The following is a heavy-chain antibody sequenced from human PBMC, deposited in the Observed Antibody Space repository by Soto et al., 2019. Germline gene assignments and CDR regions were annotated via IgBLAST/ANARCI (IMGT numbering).Heavy chain of an antibody. J-gene: IGHJ3*02. CDR1: GFTFRIYS. Sequence: PGGSLGLSCAASGFTFRIYSMHWVRQSPGKGLEWVAVMWYDGTNKYYGESVKGRFTISRDNSENTLYLQMNSLRVEDTAVYYCARDATFGTKGGSFDIWGHGTLVTVSS. CDR2: MWYDGTNK. D-gene: IGHD3-16*01. V-gene: IGHV3-33*01. CDR3: ARDATFGTKGGSFDI.